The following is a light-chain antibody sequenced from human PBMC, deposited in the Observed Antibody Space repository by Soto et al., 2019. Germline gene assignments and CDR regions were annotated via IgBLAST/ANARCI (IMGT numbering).Light chain of an antibody. Sequence: DVVMTQSPLSLPVTPGEPASISCRSSQSLLHSNGYNYLDWYLQKPGQSPQILIYLGSNRDSGVPDRFSGSGSGTHFTLKISRVEAEDVGVYCCMQPIHIPFTFGAGTNVDIK. CDR2: LGS. CDR1: QSLLHSNGYNY. J-gene: IGKJ3*01. CDR3: MQPIHIPFT. V-gene: IGKV2-28*01.